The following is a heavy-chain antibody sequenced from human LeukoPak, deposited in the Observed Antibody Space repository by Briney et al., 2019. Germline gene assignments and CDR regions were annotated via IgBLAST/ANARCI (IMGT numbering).Heavy chain of an antibody. CDR3: ARDLLGI. CDR2: IYSGGST. J-gene: IGHJ4*02. V-gene: IGHV3-53*01. D-gene: IGHD7-27*01. CDR1: GFTFSNYW. Sequence: GSLRLSCAASGFTFSNYWMNWVRQAPGKGLEWASVIYSGGSTYYADSVKGRFTISRDNSKNTLYLQMNSLRAEDTAVYYCARDLLGIWGQGTLVTVSS.